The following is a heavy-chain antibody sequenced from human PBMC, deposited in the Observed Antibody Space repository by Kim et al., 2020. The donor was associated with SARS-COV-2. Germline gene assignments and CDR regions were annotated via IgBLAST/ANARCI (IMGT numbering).Heavy chain of an antibody. Sequence: ADSGKGRFTISRDNSKNSLYLQMNSLRTEDTALYYCAKDSDFWSGYYTDYWGQGTLVTVSS. V-gene: IGHV3-43*01. D-gene: IGHD3-3*01. CDR3: AKDSDFWSGYYTDY. J-gene: IGHJ4*02.